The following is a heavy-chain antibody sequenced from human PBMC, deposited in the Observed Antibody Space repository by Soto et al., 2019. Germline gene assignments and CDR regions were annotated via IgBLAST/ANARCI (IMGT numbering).Heavy chain of an antibody. CDR1: GFTFSSYG. V-gene: IGHV3-33*01. J-gene: IGHJ6*02. CDR3: ARGLRRSGYSQQYYYGMDV. D-gene: IGHD3-3*01. CDR2: IWDDGSNK. Sequence: QVQLVESGGGVVQPGRSLRLSCAASGFTFSSYGMHWVRQAPGKGLEWVAVIWDDGSNKYYADSVKGRFTISRDNSKITVYLQMSSLRDEDTAVYYCARGLRRSGYSQQYYYGMDVWGQGPTVTVS.